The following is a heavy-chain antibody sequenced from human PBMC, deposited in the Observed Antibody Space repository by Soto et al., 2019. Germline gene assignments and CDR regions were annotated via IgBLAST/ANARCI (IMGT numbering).Heavy chain of an antibody. V-gene: IGHV1-69*13. CDR3: ARGQAAADWFDP. Sequence: GASVKVSCKASGGTFSNSAISWVRQAPGQGLEWLGGSIPLFDTANYAQNFQGRVTFTADESTSTAYMELRSLRSDDTAVYYCARGQAAADWFDPWGQGTLVTVSS. J-gene: IGHJ5*02. CDR1: GGTFSNSA. CDR2: SIPLFDTA. D-gene: IGHD6-13*01.